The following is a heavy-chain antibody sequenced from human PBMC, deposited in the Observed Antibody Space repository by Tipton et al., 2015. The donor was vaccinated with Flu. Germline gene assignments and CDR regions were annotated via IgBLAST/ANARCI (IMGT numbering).Heavy chain of an antibody. Sequence: TLSLTCTVSGGSISSGGYYWSWIRQHPGKGLEWIGYIYYSGSTYYNPSLKTRVTISVDTSKNQFSLKLSSVTAADTAVYYCARGRWFGELLNDYWGQGTLLTVSS. CDR1: GGSISSGGYY. CDR2: IYYSGST. D-gene: IGHD3-10*01. CDR3: ARGRWFGELLNDY. V-gene: IGHV4-31*03. J-gene: IGHJ4*02.